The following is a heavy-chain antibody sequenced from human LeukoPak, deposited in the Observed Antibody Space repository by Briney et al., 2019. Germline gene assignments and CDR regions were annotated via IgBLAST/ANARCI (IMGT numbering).Heavy chain of an antibody. V-gene: IGHV3-21*01. CDR3: ARDYYDSSGYYYLGFDY. Sequence: GGSLRLSCAASGFTFDDHAMHWVRQVPGKGLEWVSSISSSSSYIYYADSVKGRFTISRDNDKNSLYLQMNSLRAEDTAVYYCARDYYDSSGYYYLGFDYWGQGTLVTVSS. J-gene: IGHJ4*02. CDR2: ISSSSSYI. D-gene: IGHD3-22*01. CDR1: GFTFDDHA.